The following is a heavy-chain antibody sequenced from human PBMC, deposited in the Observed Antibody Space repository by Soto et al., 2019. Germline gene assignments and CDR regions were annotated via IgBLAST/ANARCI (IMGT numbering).Heavy chain of an antibody. J-gene: IGHJ6*02. CDR2: NYYSGIT. CDR3: ARGSSIAGLYYGMDV. CDR1: GGSISSSSW. Sequence: PSETLSLTCAVSGGSISSSSWWSWVRQPPGKGVEWIGYNYYSGITYYNPSLKSRVTISLDTSKNQFSLKLSSVTAADTAVYYCARGSSIAGLYYGMDVWGQGTTVTVSS. V-gene: IGHV4-4*02. D-gene: IGHD6-6*01.